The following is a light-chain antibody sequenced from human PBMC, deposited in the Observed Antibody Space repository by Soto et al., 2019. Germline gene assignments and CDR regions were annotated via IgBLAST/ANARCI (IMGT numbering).Light chain of an antibody. V-gene: IGLV2-11*01. CDR1: SSDVGNYKY. CDR3: CSYAGSYSWV. J-gene: IGLJ3*02. CDR2: DVS. Sequence: QSVLTQPRSVSGSPGQSVTISCTGTSSDVGNYKYVSWYQQHPGKAPKFIIYDVSERPSGVPDRFSGSKSGNTASLTISGLEAEDEADYYCCSYAGSYSWVFGGGTQRPS.